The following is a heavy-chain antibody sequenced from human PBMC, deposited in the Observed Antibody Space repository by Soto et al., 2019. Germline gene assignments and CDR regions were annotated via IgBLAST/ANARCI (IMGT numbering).Heavy chain of an antibody. CDR3: AKRAPSLDSSGWYGGVVDY. V-gene: IGHV3-30*18. CDR1: GFTFSSYG. J-gene: IGHJ4*02. D-gene: IGHD6-19*01. CDR2: ISYDGSNK. Sequence: QVQLVESGGGVVQPGRSLRLSCAASGFTFSSYGMHWVRQAPGKGLEWVAVISYDGSNKYYADSVKGRFTISRDNSKNTLYMQMNRLRAEDTAVYYCAKRAPSLDSSGWYGGVVDYWGQGTLVTVSS.